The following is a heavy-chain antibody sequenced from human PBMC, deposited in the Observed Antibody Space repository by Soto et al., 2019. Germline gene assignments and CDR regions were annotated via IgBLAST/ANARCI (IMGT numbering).Heavy chain of an antibody. CDR2: INHSGST. CDR3: ARDGFARTERGYGMDV. D-gene: IGHD1-1*01. V-gene: IGHV4-34*01. J-gene: IGHJ6*02. CDR1: GGSFSGYH. Sequence: PSETLSLTCAVYGGSFSGYHWSWIRQPPGKGLEWIGEINHSGSTNYNPSPKSRVTISVDTSKNQFSLKLSSVTAADTAVYYCARDGFARTERGYGMDVWGQGTTVTGSS.